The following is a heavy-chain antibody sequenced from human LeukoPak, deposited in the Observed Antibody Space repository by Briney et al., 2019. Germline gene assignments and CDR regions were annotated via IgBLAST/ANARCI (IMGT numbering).Heavy chain of an antibody. CDR2: INYSGST. CDR1: GGSISSSSYY. V-gene: IGHV4-39*07. J-gene: IGHJ4*02. Sequence: SETLSLTCTVSGGSISSSSYYWGWIRQPPGKGLEWIGEINYSGSTNYNPSLKSRVTISVDTSKNQFSLKLSSVTAADTAVYYCARDLRGRVVVVITTGFDYWGQGTLVTVSS. CDR3: ARDLRGRVVVVITTGFDY. D-gene: IGHD3-22*01.